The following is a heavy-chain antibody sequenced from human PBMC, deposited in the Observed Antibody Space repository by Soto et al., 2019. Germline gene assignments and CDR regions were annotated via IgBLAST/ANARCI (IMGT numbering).Heavy chain of an antibody. Sequence: SGGSLILSCAASGFTFSSYAMSWVRQAPGKGLEWVSAISGSGGSTYYADSVKGRFTISRDNSKNTLYLQMNSLRAEDTAVYYCAQVGIAVAGRDYWGQGTLVTVSS. CDR2: ISGSGGST. J-gene: IGHJ4*02. D-gene: IGHD6-19*01. CDR1: GFTFSSYA. CDR3: AQVGIAVAGRDY. V-gene: IGHV3-23*01.